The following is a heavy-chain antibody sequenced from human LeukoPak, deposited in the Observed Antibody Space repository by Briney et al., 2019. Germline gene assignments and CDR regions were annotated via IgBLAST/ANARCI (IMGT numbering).Heavy chain of an antibody. CDR1: GFTFSDYC. CDR3: ARVNYYYYMDV. J-gene: IGHJ6*03. CDR2: ISSSSSYI. Sequence: GGSLRLSCAASGFTFSDYCMSWIRQAPGKGLEWVSSISSSSSYIYYADSVKGRFTISRDNAKNSLYLQMNSLRAEDTAVYYCARVNYYYYMDVWGKGTTVTVSS. V-gene: IGHV3-21*01.